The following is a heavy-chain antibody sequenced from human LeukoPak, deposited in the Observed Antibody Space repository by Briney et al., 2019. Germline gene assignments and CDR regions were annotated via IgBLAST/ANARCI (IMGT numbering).Heavy chain of an antibody. D-gene: IGHD5-12*01. J-gene: IGHJ3*02. Sequence: PSETLSLTCTVSGGSISSYYWSWIRQPAGKGLEWIGSIYYSGSTYYNPSLKSRVTISVDTSKNQFSLKLSSVTAADTAVYYCARRDGYDLDAFDIWGQGTMVTVSS. V-gene: IGHV4-59*05. CDR1: GGSISSYY. CDR3: ARRDGYDLDAFDI. CDR2: IYYSGST.